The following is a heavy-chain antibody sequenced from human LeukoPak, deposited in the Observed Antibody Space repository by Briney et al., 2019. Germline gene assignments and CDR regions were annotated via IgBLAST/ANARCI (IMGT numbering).Heavy chain of an antibody. CDR2: ISYDGSNK. V-gene: IGHV3-30*18. J-gene: IGHJ3*02. CDR1: GFTFSTYG. Sequence: GRSLRLSCAASGFTFSTYGIHWVRQAPGKGLEWVAVISYDGSNKYYADSVKGRFTISRDNSKNTLYLQMNSLRAEDTAVYYCAKEVLAYCGGDCSLRAFDIWGQGTMVTVSS. D-gene: IGHD2-21*01. CDR3: AKEVLAYCGGDCSLRAFDI.